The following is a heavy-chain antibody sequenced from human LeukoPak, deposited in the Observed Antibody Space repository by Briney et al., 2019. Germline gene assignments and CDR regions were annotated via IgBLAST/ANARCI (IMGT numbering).Heavy chain of an antibody. CDR2: IHYSGIT. Sequence: SETLSLTCTVSDGSISSGSYYWGWIRQPPGKGLEWIANIHYSGITYYNPSLKSRVTISVDTSKNQFSLKLSSVTAADTAVYYCARDRTTVTTSRFYYYYGMDVWGQGTTVTVSS. CDR3: ARDRTTVTTSRFYYYYGMDV. V-gene: IGHV4-39*07. CDR1: DGSISSGSYY. J-gene: IGHJ6*02. D-gene: IGHD4-17*01.